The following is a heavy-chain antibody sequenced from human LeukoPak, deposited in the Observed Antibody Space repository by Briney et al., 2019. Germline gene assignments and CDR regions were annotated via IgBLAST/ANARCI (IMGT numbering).Heavy chain of an antibody. V-gene: IGHV3-23*01. CDR3: ARNRVVVTANPGIYYYYGMDV. CDR2: VSANGVST. D-gene: IGHD2-21*02. Sequence: GGSPRLSCAASGFTFGNYPFSWVRQAPGKGLEWVSVVSANGVSTLYANSVKGRFTISRDNFVNTLYLQMNSLRAEDTAVYYCARNRVVVTANPGIYYYYGMDVWGQGTTVTVSS. J-gene: IGHJ6*02. CDR1: GFTFGNYP.